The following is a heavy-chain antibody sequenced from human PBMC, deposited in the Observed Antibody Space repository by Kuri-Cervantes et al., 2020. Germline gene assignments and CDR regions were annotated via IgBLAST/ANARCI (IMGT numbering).Heavy chain of an antibody. D-gene: IGHD3-9*01. CDR2: IYYSGST. Sequence: GSLRLSCTVSGGSISSYYWSWIRQPPGKGLEWIGYIYYSGSTNYNPSLKSRVTISVDTSKNQFSLKLSSVTAADTAVYYCARTPQAKSLDWLKGVVNVPSLFDPWCQGTLVTVSS. CDR3: ARTPQAKSLDWLKGVVNVPSLFDP. J-gene: IGHJ5*02. CDR1: GGSISSYY. V-gene: IGHV4-59*13.